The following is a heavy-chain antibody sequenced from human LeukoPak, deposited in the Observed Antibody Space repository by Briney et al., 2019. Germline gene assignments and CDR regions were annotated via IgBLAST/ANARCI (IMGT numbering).Heavy chain of an antibody. J-gene: IGHJ4*02. D-gene: IGHD3-16*01. V-gene: IGHV6-1*01. CDR3: ARDLHGSRGEFDY. CDR1: GDSVTSGI. CDR2: TYHWSKWLN. Sequence: NPSQTLSLTCAISGDSVTSGIWNWIRQSPSRGLEWLGRTYHWSKWLNDYAVSVESRMTINADTSRNQFSLQLNSVTPEDTAVYYCARDLHGSRGEFDYWGQGTLVTVSS.